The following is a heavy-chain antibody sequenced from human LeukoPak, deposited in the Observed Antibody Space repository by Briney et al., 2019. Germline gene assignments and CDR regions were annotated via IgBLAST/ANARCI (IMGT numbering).Heavy chain of an antibody. Sequence: PGGSLRLSCAASGFTFSDYYMSWIRQAPGKGLEWVSYISSSGSTIYYADSVKGRFTISRDNAKNSLYLQMNSLRAEDTAVYYCARVPAFGELPPDYWGQGTLVTVSS. CDR1: GFTFSDYY. J-gene: IGHJ4*02. D-gene: IGHD3-10*01. CDR2: ISSSGSTI. CDR3: ARVPAFGELPPDY. V-gene: IGHV3-11*01.